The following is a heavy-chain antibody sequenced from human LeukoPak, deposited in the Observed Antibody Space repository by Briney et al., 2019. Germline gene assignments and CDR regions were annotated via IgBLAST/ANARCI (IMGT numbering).Heavy chain of an antibody. J-gene: IGHJ4*02. V-gene: IGHV4-39*07. CDR1: GGSISSSSYY. CDR2: IYYSGST. D-gene: IGHD5/OR15-5a*01. CDR3: ARGLFDY. Sequence: SETLSLTCTVSGGSISSSSYYWGWIRQPPGKGLEWIGSIYYSGSTYYNPSLKSRVTISVDTSKNQSSLKLSSVTAADTAVYYCARGLFDYWGQGTLVTVSS.